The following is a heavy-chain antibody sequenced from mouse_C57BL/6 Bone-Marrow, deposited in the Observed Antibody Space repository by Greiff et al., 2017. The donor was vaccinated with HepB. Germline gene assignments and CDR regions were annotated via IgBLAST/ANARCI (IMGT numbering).Heavy chain of an antibody. J-gene: IGHJ3*01. Sequence: DVQLVESGGGLVKPGGSLKLSCAASGFTFSSYAMSWVRQTPEKRLEWVATISDGGSYTYYPDNVKGRFTISRDNAKNNLYLQMSHLKSEDTAMYYCARDNAYWGQGTLVTVSA. CDR2: ISDGGSYT. CDR3: ARDNAY. CDR1: GFTFSSYA. V-gene: IGHV5-4*01.